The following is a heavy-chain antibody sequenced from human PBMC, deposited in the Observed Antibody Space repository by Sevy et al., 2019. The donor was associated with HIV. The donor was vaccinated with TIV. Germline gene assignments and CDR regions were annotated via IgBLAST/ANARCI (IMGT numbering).Heavy chain of an antibody. CDR1: GGSISNSAYY. CDR3: ARWTMGITMIQGEFDS. CDR2: IYYIGNT. V-gene: IGHV4-39*02. D-gene: IGHD3-10*01. J-gene: IGHJ5*01. Sequence: SETLFLTCTVSGGSISNSAYYWGWIRQPPGKGLEWIGNIYYIGNTYYKPSLKSRVTISVDTSKNHFSLKLTSVTAADTAVYYCARWTMGITMIQGEFDSWGQGTLVTVSS.